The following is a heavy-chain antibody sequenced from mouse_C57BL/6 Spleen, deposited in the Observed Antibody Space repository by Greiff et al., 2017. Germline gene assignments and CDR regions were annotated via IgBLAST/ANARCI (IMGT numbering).Heavy chain of an antibody. CDR1: GFNIKDYY. CDR2: IDPEDGDT. V-gene: IGHV14-1*01. D-gene: IGHD1-1*02. CDR3: TPYGYDAMDY. J-gene: IGHJ4*01. Sequence: VQLKQSGAELVRPGASVTLSCTASGFNIKDYYMHWVKQRPEQGLEWIGRIDPEDGDTEYAPKFQGKATMTADTSSNTAYLQLSSLTSEDTAVYYCTPYGYDAMDYWGQGTSVTVSS.